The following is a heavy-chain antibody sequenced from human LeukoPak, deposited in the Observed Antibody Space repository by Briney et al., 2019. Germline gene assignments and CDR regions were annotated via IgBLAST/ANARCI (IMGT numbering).Heavy chain of an antibody. CDR2: ISGSGAST. J-gene: IGHJ4*02. Sequence: PGGSLRLSCAASGFTFSSYAMSWVRQAPGKGLEWVSSISGSGASTYYADSVKGRFTISRGNAKNTLYLQMNSLRAEDTAVYYCAKQVWYSSSWYSDYWGQGTLVTVSS. D-gene: IGHD6-13*01. V-gene: IGHV3-23*01. CDR1: GFTFSSYA. CDR3: AKQVWYSSSWYSDY.